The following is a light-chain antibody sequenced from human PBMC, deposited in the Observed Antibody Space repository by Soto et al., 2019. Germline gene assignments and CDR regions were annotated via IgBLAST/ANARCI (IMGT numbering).Light chain of an antibody. CDR3: QQYNNWPCMYT. CDR1: QDVTFW. Sequence: DIQMTQSPSFVSASVGDRVTITCRASQDVTFWLAWYQQRPGKAPNLLIFAASSLQSGVPSRFSGSGSGTDFTLTISSLQSEDFAVYYCQQYNNWPCMYTFGLGTKLEIK. J-gene: IGKJ2*01. CDR2: AAS. V-gene: IGKV1-12*02.